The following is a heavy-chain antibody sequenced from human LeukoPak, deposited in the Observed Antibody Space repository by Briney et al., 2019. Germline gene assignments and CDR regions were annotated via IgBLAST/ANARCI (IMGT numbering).Heavy chain of an antibody. CDR2: ISWNSGSI. Sequence: GGSLRLSCAASGFTFDDYAMHWVRQAPGKGLEWVSGISWNSGSIGYADSVKGRFTISRDNAKNSLYLQMNSLRAEDTAVYYCAKEGTGAFDYWGQGTLVTVSS. CDR3: AKEGTGAFDY. V-gene: IGHV3-9*01. J-gene: IGHJ4*02. D-gene: IGHD7-27*01. CDR1: GFTFDDYA.